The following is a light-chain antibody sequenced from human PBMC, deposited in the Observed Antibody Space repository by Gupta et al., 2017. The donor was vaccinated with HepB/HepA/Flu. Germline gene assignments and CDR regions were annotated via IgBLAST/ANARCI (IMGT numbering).Light chain of an antibody. CDR2: EVS. CDR1: SSDVGAYNY. CDR3: SSYGGTHSLYYV. V-gene: IGLV2-8*01. Sequence: QSALTQPPSASGSPGQSVTISCPGTSSDVGAYNYVSWYHQHPGKAPKVIIYEVSKRPSGVPDRFSGSKSGNTASLTVSGLQAEDEADYYCSSYGGTHSLYYVFGSGTKVTV. J-gene: IGLJ1*01.